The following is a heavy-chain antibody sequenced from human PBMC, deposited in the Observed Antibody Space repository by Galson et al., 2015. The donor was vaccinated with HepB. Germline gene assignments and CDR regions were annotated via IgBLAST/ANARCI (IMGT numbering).Heavy chain of an antibody. CDR1: GFTFSNYA. V-gene: IGHV3-23*01. Sequence: SLRLSCAASGFTFSNYAMNWVRQAPGKGLEWVSTISGSGGSTYYGDSLKGRFTISRDNSKNTLYLQMNSLRAEDTAVYYCAKAPLRLPYYFDYWGQGTLVTVSS. D-gene: IGHD5-12*01. CDR3: AKAPLRLPYYFDY. J-gene: IGHJ4*02. CDR2: ISGSGGST.